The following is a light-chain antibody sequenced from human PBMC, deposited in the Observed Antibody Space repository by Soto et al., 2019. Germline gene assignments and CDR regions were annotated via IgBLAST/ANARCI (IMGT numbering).Light chain of an antibody. CDR1: QAISTS. CDR3: QQLNTYPHT. J-gene: IGKJ2*01. CDR2: GAS. V-gene: IGKV1-9*01. Sequence: DIQLTQSPSFLSASVRDRVTITCRASQAISTSLAWYQQKPGKAPNLLVYGASTLQRGVPSRFSGSGSGTQFTLTINSLQPEDFATYFCQQLNTYPHTFGPGTKLEIK.